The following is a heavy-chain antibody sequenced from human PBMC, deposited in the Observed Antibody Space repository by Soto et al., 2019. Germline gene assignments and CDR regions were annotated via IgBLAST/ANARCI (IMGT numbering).Heavy chain of an antibody. CDR1: GFIFSNYA. J-gene: IGHJ4*02. V-gene: IGHV3-23*01. D-gene: IGHD3-10*01. CDR3: AKDLIRGDGYEDPDY. Sequence: PCGALRLSCAASGFIFSNYAMFWFRQAPGKGLEWVSTIYAAGGGKYYAGSVKGRFTISRDNSRDTLFLQMDSLRVEDTAMYFCAKDLIRGDGYEDPDYWGQGTLVTVYS. CDR2: IYAAGGGK.